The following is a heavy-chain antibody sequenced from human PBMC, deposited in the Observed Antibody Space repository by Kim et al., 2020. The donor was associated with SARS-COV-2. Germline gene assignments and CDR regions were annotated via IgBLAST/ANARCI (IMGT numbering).Heavy chain of an antibody. CDR1: GFTFSSYS. J-gene: IGHJ4*02. D-gene: IGHD6-19*01. CDR2: ISSSSSYI. CDR3: ARGSSSGWYQNY. V-gene: IGHV3-21*01. Sequence: GGSLRLSCAASGFTFSSYSMNWVRQAPGKGLEWVSSISSSSSYIYYADSVKGRFTISRDNAKNSLYLQMNSLRAEDTAVYYCARGSSSGWYQNYWGQGTLVTVSS.